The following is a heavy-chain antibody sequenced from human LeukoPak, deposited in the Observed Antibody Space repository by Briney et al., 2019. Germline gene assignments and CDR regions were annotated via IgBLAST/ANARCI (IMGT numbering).Heavy chain of an antibody. CDR1: GYSISSGYY. D-gene: IGHD3-3*01. V-gene: IGHV4-38-2*01. CDR3: ARLRWSGYYYYYMVV. Sequence: SETLSLTCAVSGYSISSGYYWGWIRQPPGKGLEWIGSIYHSGSTYYNPSLKSRVTISVDTSKNQFSLKLSSVTAADTAVYYCARLRWSGYYYYYMVVWGKGTTVTVSS. CDR2: IYHSGST. J-gene: IGHJ6*03.